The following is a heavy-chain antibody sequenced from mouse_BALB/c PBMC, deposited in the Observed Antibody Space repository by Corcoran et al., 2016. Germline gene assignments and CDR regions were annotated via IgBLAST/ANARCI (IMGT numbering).Heavy chain of an antibody. Sequence: EVHLQPSGPELVKPGASMKISCKASGYSFTGYTMNWVKQSHGKNLEWIGLINPSNGGTSYNQKVKGKPTLTVDKSSSTAYMELLRLTSEDSAVYYCARRRTARATSVVAYWGQGTLVTVSA. CDR3: ARRRTARATSVVAY. CDR1: GYSFTGYT. D-gene: IGHD3-2*01. J-gene: IGHJ3*01. CDR2: INPSNGGT. V-gene: IGHV1-18*01.